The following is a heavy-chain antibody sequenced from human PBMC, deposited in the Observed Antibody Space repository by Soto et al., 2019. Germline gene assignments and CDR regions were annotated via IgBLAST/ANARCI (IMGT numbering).Heavy chain of an antibody. CDR1: GFAFSGSW. V-gene: IGHV3-74*01. D-gene: IGHD2-2*03. CDR2: INSYGSST. J-gene: IGHJ3*01. CDR3: ARGWIGDLHDAFDA. Sequence: EVLLVESGGGLVQPGGSLRLSCAASGFAFSGSWMHWVRQGPGKGLVWVSRINSYGSSTDYADSVKARFTISRDNAKNTLYLQMNSLRVEDTAVYYCARGWIGDLHDAFDAWGQGTMVTVSS.